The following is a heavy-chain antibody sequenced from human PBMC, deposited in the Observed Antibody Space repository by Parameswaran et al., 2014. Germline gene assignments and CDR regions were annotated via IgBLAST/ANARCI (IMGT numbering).Heavy chain of an antibody. J-gene: IGHJ4*02. Sequence: VRQAPGKALEWLALIYWDDDKRYSPSLKSRLTITKDTSKNQVVLTMTNMDPVDTATYYCALPGIAVAGTGGYYFDYWGQGTLVTVSS. CDR3: ALPGIAVAGTGGYYFDY. CDR2: IYWDDDK. V-gene: IGHV2-5*02. D-gene: IGHD6-19*01.